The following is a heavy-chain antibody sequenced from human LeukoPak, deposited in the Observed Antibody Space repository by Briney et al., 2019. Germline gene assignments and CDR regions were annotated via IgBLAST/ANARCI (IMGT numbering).Heavy chain of an antibody. D-gene: IGHD3-16*02. V-gene: IGHV1-2*02. J-gene: IGHJ5*02. CDR2: INPNSGGT. CDR3: ARAGLLRLGELSLRFDP. CDR1: GYTFTGYY. Sequence: ASVKVSCKASGYTFTGYYMHWVRQALGQGLEWMGWINPNSGGTNYAQKFQGRVTMTRDTSISTAYMELSRLRSDDTAVYYCARAGLLRLGELSLRFDPWGQGTLVTVSS.